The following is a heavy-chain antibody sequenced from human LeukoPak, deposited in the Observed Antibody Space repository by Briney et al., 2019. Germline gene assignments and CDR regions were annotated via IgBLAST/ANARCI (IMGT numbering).Heavy chain of an antibody. Sequence: SETLSLTCTVSGGSINNYYWGWIRQPPGKGLEWIGSIYYSGSTYYNPSLKSRVTISVDTSKNQFSLKLSSVTAADTAVYYCARHADSGYYPYYFDYWGQGTLVTVSS. CDR3: ARHADSGYYPYYFDY. V-gene: IGHV4-39*01. CDR1: GGSINNYY. CDR2: IYYSGST. D-gene: IGHD3-22*01. J-gene: IGHJ4*02.